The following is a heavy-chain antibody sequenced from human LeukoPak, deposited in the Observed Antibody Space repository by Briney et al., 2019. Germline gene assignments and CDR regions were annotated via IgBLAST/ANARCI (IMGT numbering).Heavy chain of an antibody. V-gene: IGHV1-69*13. CDR1: GGTFSSYA. J-gene: IGHJ4*02. D-gene: IGHD3-3*01. CDR3: AGGGTYYDFWSGYWLDY. Sequence: GASVKVSCKASGGTFSSYAISWVRQAPGQGLEWMGGIIPIFGTANYAQKFQGRVTITADESTSTAYMELSSLRSEGTAVYYCAGGGTYYDFWSGYWLDYWGQGTLVTVSS. CDR2: IIPIFGTA.